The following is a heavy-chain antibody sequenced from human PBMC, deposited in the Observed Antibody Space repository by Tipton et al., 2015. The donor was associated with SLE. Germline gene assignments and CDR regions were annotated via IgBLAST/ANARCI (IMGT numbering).Heavy chain of an antibody. J-gene: IGHJ6*03. CDR2: IYSGGST. Sequence: SLRLSCAASGFTVSSNYMSWVRQAPGKGLEWVSVIYSGGSTYYADSVKGRFTISRDNSKNTLYLQMNSLRAEDTAVYYCATSYSSSYYYYYYYMDVWGKGTTVTVSS. D-gene: IGHD6-6*01. CDR1: GFTVSSNY. V-gene: IGHV3-53*01. CDR3: ATSYSSSYYYYYYYMDV.